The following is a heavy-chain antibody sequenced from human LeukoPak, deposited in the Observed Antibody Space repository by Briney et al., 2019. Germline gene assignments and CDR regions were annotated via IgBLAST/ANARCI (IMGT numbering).Heavy chain of an antibody. Sequence: PGGSLRLSCAASGFTFSTYGMNWVRQAPGKGLEWVSTISRSGDITYYADSVKGRFTISRDNSKNTLYLQMNSLRAEDTAIYYCATGSTAVAGTKYWGQGILHTVSS. CDR3: ATGSTAVAGTKY. J-gene: IGHJ4*02. CDR2: ISRSGDIT. D-gene: IGHD6-19*01. V-gene: IGHV3-23*01. CDR1: GFTFSTYG.